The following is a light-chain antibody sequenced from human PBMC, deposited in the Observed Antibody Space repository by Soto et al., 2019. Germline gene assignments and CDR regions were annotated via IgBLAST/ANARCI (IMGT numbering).Light chain of an antibody. CDR1: QTISNW. J-gene: IGKJ2*02. V-gene: IGKV1-5*01. Sequence: DIQMTQSPSSLSASVGDRVTITCRASQTISNWLAWYQQKPGKAPKLLIYAASTLASGVPSRFSGRGSGTEFTLTISSLQPDDFATYYCQHSNSHLCTFGQGTKLEIK. CDR2: AAS. CDR3: QHSNSHLCT.